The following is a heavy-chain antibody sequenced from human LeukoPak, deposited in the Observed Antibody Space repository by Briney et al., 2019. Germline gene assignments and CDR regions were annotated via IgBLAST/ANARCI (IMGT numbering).Heavy chain of an antibody. Sequence: GGSLRLSCAASGFTFSGSAMHWVRQASGKGLEWVGRIRSKANSYATAYAASVKGGFTISRDDSKNTAYLQMNSLKTEDTAVYYCTRPDRDDYVWGSYRENDPFDYWGQGTLVTVSS. J-gene: IGHJ4*02. CDR1: GFTFSGSA. CDR3: TRPDRDDYVWGSYRENDPFDY. CDR2: IRSKANSYAT. D-gene: IGHD3-16*02. V-gene: IGHV3-73*01.